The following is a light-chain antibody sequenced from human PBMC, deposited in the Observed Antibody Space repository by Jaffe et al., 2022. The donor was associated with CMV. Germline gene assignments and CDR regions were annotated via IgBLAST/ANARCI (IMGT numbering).Light chain of an antibody. Sequence: QSVLAQPPSASGTPGQRVTISCSGSSSNIVSSFLYWYQQVPGTAPKLLIYRDNQRPSGVPDRFSASKSGTSASLAISGLRSEDEADYYCATWDDSLSGSWVFGGGTKLTVL. CDR3: ATWDDSLSGSWV. V-gene: IGLV1-47*01. CDR1: SSNIVSSF. J-gene: IGLJ3*02. CDR2: RDN.